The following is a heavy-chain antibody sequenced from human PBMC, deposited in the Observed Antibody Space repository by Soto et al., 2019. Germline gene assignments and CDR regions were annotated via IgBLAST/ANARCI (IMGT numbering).Heavy chain of an antibody. CDR3: AAGRDYDFWSGYLGNWFDP. V-gene: IGHV1-58*01. Sequence: TSVKVSCRASGFTFTSSAVQWVRQARGQRLEWIGRIVVGSGNTNYAQKFQERVTINRHMSTSTAYMELRSLRPEHTAVYYCAAGRDYDFWSGYLGNWFDPWGQGTLVTVSS. D-gene: IGHD3-3*01. CDR2: IVVGSGNT. CDR1: GFTFTSSA. J-gene: IGHJ5*02.